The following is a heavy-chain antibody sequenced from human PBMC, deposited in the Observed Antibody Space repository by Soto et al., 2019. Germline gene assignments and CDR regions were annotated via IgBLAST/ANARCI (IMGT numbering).Heavy chain of an antibody. D-gene: IGHD1-26*01. J-gene: IGHJ4*02. V-gene: IGHV4-38-2*01. Sequence: SETLSLTCVDSNFSISSGYYWCWIRQSPGKGLEWIASIYRSGTTSYNPSLKSRVTISVDPSKNQFSLMLTAVTAADTAVYYCVRTHSGSYYSVFNYWGRGSLVTVSS. CDR3: VRTHSGSYYSVFNY. CDR1: NFSISSGYY. CDR2: IYRSGTT.